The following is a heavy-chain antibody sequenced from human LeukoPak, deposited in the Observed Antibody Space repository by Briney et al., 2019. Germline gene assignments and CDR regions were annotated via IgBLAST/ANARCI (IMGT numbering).Heavy chain of an antibody. CDR1: GFSFTDAW. Sequence: XSXRLSCAASGFSFTDAWMSWVRQAPGKGLEWVGRITSKTDGGITDSPAPVKGRFTVSRDDSKNTLFLQMSSLRTEDTAVYYCATDESNSFFFWGQGTLVTVSS. V-gene: IGHV3-15*01. J-gene: IGHJ4*02. D-gene: IGHD2/OR15-2a*01. CDR2: ITSKTDGGIT. CDR3: ATDESNSFFF.